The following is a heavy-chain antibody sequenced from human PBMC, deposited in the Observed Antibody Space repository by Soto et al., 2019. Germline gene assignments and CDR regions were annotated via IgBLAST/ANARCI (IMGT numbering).Heavy chain of an antibody. D-gene: IGHD3-16*01. J-gene: IGHJ2*01. CDR1: GFTFSSYW. CDR3: ARDSRFWYFDL. Sequence: EVQLVESGGGLVQPGGSLRLSCAASGFTFSSYWMHWFRQAPGKGLVWVSRINSDGSSTSYADSVKGRFTISRENAKNTLYMQMNSLRAEDTAVYYCARDSRFWYFDLCGRGTLVAVSS. CDR2: INSDGSST. V-gene: IGHV3-74*01.